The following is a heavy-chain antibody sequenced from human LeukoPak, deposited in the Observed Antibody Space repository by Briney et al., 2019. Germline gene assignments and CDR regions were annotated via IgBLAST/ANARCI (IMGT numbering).Heavy chain of an antibody. CDR1: VLTFRKYA. J-gene: IGHJ3*01. Sequence: PGGSLRLSCTDSVLTFRKYAMSWVRQAPGKGLEWVSSIGSRGGGTSYADSVKGRFTVSRDNSKNTLYLQMNSLRADDTALYYCAKEELEDFWGHGTMVTVSS. CDR3: AKEELEDF. V-gene: IGHV3-23*01. CDR2: IGSRGGGT. D-gene: IGHD1-26*01.